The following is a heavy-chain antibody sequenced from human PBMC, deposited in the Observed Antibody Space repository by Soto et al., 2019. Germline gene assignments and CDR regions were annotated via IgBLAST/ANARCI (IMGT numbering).Heavy chain of an antibody. V-gene: IGHV5-51*01. D-gene: IGHD2-15*01. Sequence: GESLKISCKGSGYSFTSYWIGWVRQMPGKGLEWMGIIYPGDSDTRYSPSFQGQVTISADKSISTAYLQWSSLKASDTAMYYCARLMKVDCSGGSCYFDYWGQGTLVTVSS. CDR3: ARLMKVDCSGGSCYFDY. CDR2: IYPGDSDT. J-gene: IGHJ4*02. CDR1: GYSFTSYW.